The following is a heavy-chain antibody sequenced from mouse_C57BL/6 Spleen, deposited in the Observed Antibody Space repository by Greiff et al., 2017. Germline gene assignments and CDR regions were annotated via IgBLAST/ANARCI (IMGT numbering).Heavy chain of an antibody. V-gene: IGHV1-50*01. Sequence: VQLQQPGAELMKPGASVKLSCKASGYTFTSYWMQWVKQRPGQGLEWIGEIDPSDSYTNYNQKFKGKATLTVDTSSSTAYMQLSSLTSEDSAVYYCARGNDYAMDYWGQGTSVTVSS. CDR3: ARGNDYAMDY. J-gene: IGHJ4*01. CDR1: GYTFTSYW. D-gene: IGHD2-1*01. CDR2: IDPSDSYT.